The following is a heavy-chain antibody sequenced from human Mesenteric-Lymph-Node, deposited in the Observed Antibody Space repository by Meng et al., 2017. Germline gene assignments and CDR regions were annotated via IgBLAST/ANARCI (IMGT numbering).Heavy chain of an antibody. V-gene: IGHV1-18*01. CDR2: ISAYNGNT. CDR1: GYTFTSYG. D-gene: IGHD3-22*01. Sequence: ASAKVSCKASGYTFTSYGISWVRQAPGQGLEWMGWISAYNGNTNYAQKLQGRVTMTTDTSTSTAHMGLKSLRSNDTAVHYCARMGSEDSNGYYYSRWYAFDIWGQGTMVTVSS. CDR3: ARMGSEDSNGYYYSRWYAFDI. J-gene: IGHJ3*02.